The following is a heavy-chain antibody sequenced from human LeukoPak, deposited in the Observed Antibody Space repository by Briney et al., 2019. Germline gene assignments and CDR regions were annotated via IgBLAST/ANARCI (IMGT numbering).Heavy chain of an antibody. J-gene: IGHJ4*02. CDR3: AKDMGVEGYSSSCFSH. Sequence: YDGSNKYYALSVKGGFTISRDNSKNTLYLQMNSLRAEDTAVYYCAKDMGVEGYSSSCFSHWGQGTLVTVSS. V-gene: IGHV3-30*02. D-gene: IGHD6-13*01. CDR2: YDGSNK.